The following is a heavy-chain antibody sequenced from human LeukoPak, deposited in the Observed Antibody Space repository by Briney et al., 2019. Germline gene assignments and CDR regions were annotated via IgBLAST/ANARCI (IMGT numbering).Heavy chain of an antibody. D-gene: IGHD4-11*01. CDR3: ARAPYSNYGFYYYYYMDV. J-gene: IGHJ6*03. CDR2: INHSGST. Sequence: ESSETLSLTCAVYGGSFSGYYWSWIRQPPGKGLEWIGEINHSGSTNYNPSLKSRVTISVDTSKNQFSLKLSSVTAADTAVYYCARAPYSNYGFYYYYYMDVWGKGTTVTVSS. V-gene: IGHV4-34*01. CDR1: GGSFSGYY.